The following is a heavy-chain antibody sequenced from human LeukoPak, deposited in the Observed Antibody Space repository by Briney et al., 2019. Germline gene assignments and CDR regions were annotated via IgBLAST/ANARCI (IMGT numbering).Heavy chain of an antibody. CDR1: GFTFSSYA. V-gene: IGHV3-21*01. CDR2: ISSSSSYI. D-gene: IGHD6-19*01. Sequence: GGSLRLSCAASGFTFSSYAMHWVRQAPGKGLEWVSSISSSSSYIYYADSVKGRFTISRDNAKNSLYLQMNSLRAEDTAVYYCARDLRTYSSGPEYFQHWGQGTPVTVSS. CDR3: ARDLRTYSSGPEYFQH. J-gene: IGHJ1*01.